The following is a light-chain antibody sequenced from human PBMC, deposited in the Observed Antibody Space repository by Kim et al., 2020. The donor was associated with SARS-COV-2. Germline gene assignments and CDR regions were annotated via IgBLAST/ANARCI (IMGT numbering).Light chain of an antibody. J-gene: IGLJ3*02. CDR3: NSRDSSGNHWV. CDR1: SLRSYY. Sequence: SSELTQDPAVSVALGPTVRITCQGDSLRSYYASWYQQKPGQAPVLVIYGKNNRPTGIPDRFSGSSSGNTASLTITGAQAEDEADYYCNSRDSSGNHWVFGGGTQLTVL. V-gene: IGLV3-19*01. CDR2: GKN.